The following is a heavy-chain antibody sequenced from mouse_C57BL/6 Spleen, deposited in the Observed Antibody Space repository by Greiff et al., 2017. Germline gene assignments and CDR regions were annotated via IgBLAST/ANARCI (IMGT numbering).Heavy chain of an antibody. CDR2: IDWDDDK. CDR1: GFSLSTSGMG. V-gene: IGHV8-12*01. D-gene: IGHD2-4*01. CDR3: ARRIDYGNYAMDY. J-gene: IGHJ4*01. Sequence: QVTLQVSGPGLLQSSPTLSLSCTSSGFSLSTSGMGVSWIRQPPGKGLEWLVHIDWDDDKRYNPSLKSRLTISKDTSRNHVFLKITSVDTADTATYDFARRIDYGNYAMDYWGQGTSVTVSS.